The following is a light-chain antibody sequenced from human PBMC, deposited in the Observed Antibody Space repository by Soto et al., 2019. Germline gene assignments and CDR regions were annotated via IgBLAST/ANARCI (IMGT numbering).Light chain of an antibody. V-gene: IGLV2-23*02. J-gene: IGLJ1*01. Sequence: QSVLTQPASVSGSPGQSITLSCTGTSSNFGSYKLVSWYQQHPGEVPKLMIFEVNKRPSGVSNRFSGSKSGNTASLTISGLEVEDEADYYCCSSGGSPTYVFGTGSKLTVL. CDR2: EVN. CDR3: CSSGGSPTYV. CDR1: SSNFGSYKL.